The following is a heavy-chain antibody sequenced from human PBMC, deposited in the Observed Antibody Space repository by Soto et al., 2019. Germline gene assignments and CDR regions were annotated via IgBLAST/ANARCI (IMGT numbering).Heavy chain of an antibody. CDR2: IYYSGST. CDR3: SKNTLYLQMNSLRAEDTAVYYCARHYGDYRGNFDY. Sequence: SEILSLTCTVSGGSISSYYWSWIRQPPGKGLEWIGYIYYSGSTNYNPSLKSRVTISVDTSKNQFSLKLSSVKGRFTISRHNSKNTLYLQMNSLRAEDTAVYYCARHYGDYRGNFDYWGQGTLVTVSS. J-gene: IGHJ4*02. V-gene: IGHV4-59*01. CDR1: GGSISSYY. D-gene: IGHD4-17*01.